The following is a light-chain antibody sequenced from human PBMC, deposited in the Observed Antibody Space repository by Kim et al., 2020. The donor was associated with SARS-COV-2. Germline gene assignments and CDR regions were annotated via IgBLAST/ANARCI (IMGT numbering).Light chain of an antibody. CDR2: QDS. CDR3: QAWDSSTVV. CDR1: KLGDKY. V-gene: IGLV3-1*01. J-gene: IGLJ2*01. Sequence: VAPGQTASITCSGDKLGDKYACWYQQKPGQSPVLVIYQDSKRPSGIPERVSGSNSGNTATLTISGTQAMDETDYYCQAWDSSTVVFGGGTQLTVL.